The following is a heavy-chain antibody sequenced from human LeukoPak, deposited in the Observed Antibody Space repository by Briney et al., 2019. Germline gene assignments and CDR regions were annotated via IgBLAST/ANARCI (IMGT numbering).Heavy chain of an antibody. CDR3: ARGGAAADYSDY. J-gene: IGHJ4*02. V-gene: IGHV1-69*01. D-gene: IGHD6-13*01. CDR1: GGTFSSYA. Sequence: SVKVSCKASGGTFSSYAISWVRQAPGQGLEWTGGIIPIFGTANYAQKFQGRVTITADESTSTAYMELSSLRSEDTAVYYCARGGAAADYSDYWGQGTLVTVSS. CDR2: IIPIFGTA.